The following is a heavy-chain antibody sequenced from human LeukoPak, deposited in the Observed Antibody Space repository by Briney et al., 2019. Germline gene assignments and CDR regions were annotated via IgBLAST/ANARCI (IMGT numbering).Heavy chain of an antibody. D-gene: IGHD3-10*01. J-gene: IGHJ4*02. CDR2: TYWNNDK. CDR1: GFSLSTTGVA. CDR3: AHKGRGSGSYTM. Sequence: SGPTLVKPTQTLTLTCTFSGFSLSTTGVAVAWIRQPPGKALEWLAVTYWNNDKSYSPSLKNRLTITQDTSKNQVIIIMANMDPVDTGTYYCAHKGRGSGSYTMWGQGTLVTVSS. V-gene: IGHV2-5*01.